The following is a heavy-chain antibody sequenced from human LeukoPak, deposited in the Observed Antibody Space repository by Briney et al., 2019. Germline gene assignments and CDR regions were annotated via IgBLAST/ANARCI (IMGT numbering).Heavy chain of an antibody. CDR1: GFTFSSYV. CDR3: ATCRDGYNLLDY. Sequence: GGSLRLSCAASGFTFSSYVMSWVRQAPGRGLEWVSGITGSGDSTFYADSVKGRLTISRDTSKNTLFLQMNSLRAEDTAVYYCATCRDGYNLLDYWGQGTLVTVSS. V-gene: IGHV3-23*01. CDR2: ITGSGDST. D-gene: IGHD5-24*01. J-gene: IGHJ4*02.